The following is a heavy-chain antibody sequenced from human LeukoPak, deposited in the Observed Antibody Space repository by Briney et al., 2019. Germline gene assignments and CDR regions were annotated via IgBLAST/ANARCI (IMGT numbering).Heavy chain of an antibody. CDR2: IYYSGST. CDR3: ARAASGSYLPDY. D-gene: IGHD1-26*01. J-gene: IGHJ4*02. Sequence: SETLSLTCTVSGGSISSSSYYWGWIRQPPGKGLEWIGSIYYSGSTYYDPSLKSRVTISVDTSKNQFSLKLSSVAAADTAVYYCARAASGSYLPDYWGQGTLVTVSS. V-gene: IGHV4-39*07. CDR1: GGSISSSSYY.